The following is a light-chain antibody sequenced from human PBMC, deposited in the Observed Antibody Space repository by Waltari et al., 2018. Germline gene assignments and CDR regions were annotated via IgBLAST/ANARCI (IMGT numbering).Light chain of an antibody. CDR3: QQYDMHGLT. CDR2: KAS. Sequence: DIQMTQSPSTLSASVGDRVTISCRASQSINVWLAWYQQKPRKAPKLLIYKASILESGVPSRFSGSGAGTEFTLTISSLQPDDFATYYCQQYDMHGLTFGGGTKVEIK. V-gene: IGKV1-5*03. CDR1: QSINVW. J-gene: IGKJ4*01.